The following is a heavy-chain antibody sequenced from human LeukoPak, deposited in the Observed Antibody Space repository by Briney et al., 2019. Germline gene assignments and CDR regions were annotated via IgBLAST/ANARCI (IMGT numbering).Heavy chain of an antibody. CDR3: AKGENGYPDY. J-gene: IGHJ4*02. D-gene: IGHD5-24*01. CDR1: GFTFSSYW. CDR2: IYSGGST. Sequence: GGSLRLSCAASGFTFSSYWMSWVRQAPGKGLEWVSVIYSGGSTYYADSVKGRFTISRDNSKNTLYLQMNSLRPEDTAVYYCAKGENGYPDYWGQGTLVTVSS. V-gene: IGHV3-66*02.